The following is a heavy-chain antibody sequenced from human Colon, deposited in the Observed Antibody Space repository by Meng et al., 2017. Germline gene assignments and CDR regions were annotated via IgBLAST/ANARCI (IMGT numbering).Heavy chain of an antibody. CDR1: GALIFSTNW. Sequence: QVQLQESGPGLVKPSGTLSLTCTVSGALIFSTNWWCWFRQSPGKGLEWIGEIYHTESVNYNPSLASRASISLNKSRGQFSLKLTSVTAADTAVYYCARVSRNWDRTTQGPDYWGQGTLVTVSS. J-gene: IGHJ4*02. CDR2: IYHTESV. V-gene: IGHV4-4*02. CDR3: ARVSRNWDRTTQGPDY. D-gene: IGHD1-1*01.